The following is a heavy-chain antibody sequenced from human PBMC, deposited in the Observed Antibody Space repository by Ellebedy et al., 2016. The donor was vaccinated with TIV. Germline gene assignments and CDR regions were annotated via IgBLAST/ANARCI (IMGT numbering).Heavy chain of an antibody. D-gene: IGHD3-22*01. CDR3: SRAPRVYESSDYVVGKGCDI. CDR2: IYYSGST. V-gene: IGHV4-59*01. J-gene: IGHJ3*02. CDR1: GGSISSYY. Sequence: MPSETLSLTCTVSGGSISSYYWSWIRQPPGKGLEWIGYIYYSGSTNYNPSLKSRVTISLDTSKNQFSLIVTSVTAADTAVYYCSRAPRVYESSDYVVGKGCDIWGQGTMVTVSS.